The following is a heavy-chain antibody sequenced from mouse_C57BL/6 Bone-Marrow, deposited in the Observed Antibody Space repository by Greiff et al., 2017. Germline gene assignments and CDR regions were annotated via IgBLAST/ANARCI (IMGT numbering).Heavy chain of an antibody. D-gene: IGHD3-2*02. CDR2: IYPGDGDT. J-gene: IGHJ3*01. V-gene: IGHV1-80*01. CDR1: GYAFSSYW. Sequence: VQVVESGAELVKPGASVKISCKASGYAFSSYWMNWVKQRPGKGLEWIGQIYPGDGDTNYNGKFKGKATLTADKSSSTAYMQLSSLTSEDSAVYFCARRQLRLPWFAYWGQGTLVTVSA. CDR3: ARRQLRLPWFAY.